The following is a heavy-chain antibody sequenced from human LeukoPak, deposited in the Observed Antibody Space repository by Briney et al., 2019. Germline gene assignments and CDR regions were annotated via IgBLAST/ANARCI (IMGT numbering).Heavy chain of an antibody. V-gene: IGHV1-69*04. CDR3: AREGPMVRGVDAFDI. CDR2: IIPILGIA. D-gene: IGHD3-10*01. J-gene: IGHJ3*02. CDR1: GGTFSSYA. Sequence: GASVKVSCKASGGTFSSYAISWVRQAPGQGLEWMGRIIPILGIATYAQKFQGRVTITADKSTSTVYMGLSSLRSEDTAVYYCAREGPMVRGVDAFDIWGQGTMVTVSS.